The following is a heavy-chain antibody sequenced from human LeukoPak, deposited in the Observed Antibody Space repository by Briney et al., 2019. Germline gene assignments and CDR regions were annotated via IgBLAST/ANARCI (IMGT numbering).Heavy chain of an antibody. V-gene: IGHV4-59*01. J-gene: IGHJ4*02. CDR2: IYYSGST. Sequence: PSETLSLTCTVSGGSISSYYWSWIRQPPGKGLEWIGYIYYSGSTNYNPSLKSRVTMSVDTSKNQFSLKLSSVTAADTAVYYCARVVPYDYVWGSHRPNYFDYWGQGTLVTVSS. CDR3: ARVVPYDYVWGSHRPNYFDY. D-gene: IGHD3-16*02. CDR1: GGSISSYY.